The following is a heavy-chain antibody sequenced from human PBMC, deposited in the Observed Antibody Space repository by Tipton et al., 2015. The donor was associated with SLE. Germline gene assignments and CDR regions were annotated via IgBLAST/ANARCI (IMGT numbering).Heavy chain of an antibody. D-gene: IGHD5-18*01. J-gene: IGHJ4*02. CDR3: ARDSGREGYRGFLDY. Sequence: LRLSCTVSGGSITSNNYYWGWIRQPPGKGLEWIGSIYYSGSTYYNPSLESRVTMSVDTSKNQFSLKLSSVTAADTAVYYCARDSGREGYRGFLDYWGQGTLVTVSS. CDR1: GGSITSNNYY. V-gene: IGHV4-39*07. CDR2: IYYSGST.